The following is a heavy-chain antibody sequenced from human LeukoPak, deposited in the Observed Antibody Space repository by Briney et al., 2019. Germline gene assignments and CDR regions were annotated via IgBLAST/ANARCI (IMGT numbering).Heavy chain of an antibody. CDR1: GFTFSGSA. CDR2: IRSKVSNYAT. Sequence: PGGSLRLSCAASGFTFSGSAIHWVRQASGKGLEWVGRIRSKVSNYATEYAASVRGRFTISRDDSKNTAYLQMNSLKIEDTAVYYCARPYADLGGDFDHWGQGTLVTVSS. V-gene: IGHV3-73*01. D-gene: IGHD4-17*01. CDR3: ARPYADLGGDFDH. J-gene: IGHJ4*02.